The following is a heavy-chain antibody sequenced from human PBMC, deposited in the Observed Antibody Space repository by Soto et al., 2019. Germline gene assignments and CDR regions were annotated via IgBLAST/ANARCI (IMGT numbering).Heavy chain of an antibody. J-gene: IGHJ6*02. CDR3: ARHSTYYYGSGSYPYYYYYGMDV. D-gene: IGHD3-10*01. CDR1: GGSISSSNW. Sequence: SETLSLTCAVSGGSISSSNWWSWVRQPPGKGLEWIGEIYHRGSTNYNPSLKSRVTISVDKSKNQFSLKLSSVTAADTAVYYCARHSTYYYGSGSYPYYYYYGMDVWGQGTTVTVSS. CDR2: IYHRGST. V-gene: IGHV4-4*02.